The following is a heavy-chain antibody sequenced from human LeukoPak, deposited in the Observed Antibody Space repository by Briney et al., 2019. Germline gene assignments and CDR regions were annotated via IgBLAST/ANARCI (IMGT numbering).Heavy chain of an antibody. CDR1: GFTFDDYA. D-gene: IGHD4-23*01. Sequence: PGGSLRLSCAASGFTFDDYAMHWVRQAPGKGLEWVSGISWNSGSIGYADSVKGRFTISRDNAKNSLYLQMNSLRAEDTALYYCAKADYGGNADYWGQGTLVTVSS. V-gene: IGHV3-9*01. CDR3: AKADYGGNADY. CDR2: ISWNSGSI. J-gene: IGHJ4*02.